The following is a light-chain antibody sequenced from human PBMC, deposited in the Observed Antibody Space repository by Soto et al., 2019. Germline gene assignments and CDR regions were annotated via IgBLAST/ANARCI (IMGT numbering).Light chain of an antibody. J-gene: IGKJ5*01. V-gene: IGKV2D-29*01. Sequence: DIVMTQTPLSLSVTPGQPASISCKSSQSLLHTDEKTYLYWYLQKPGQPPQLLIYEVSNRFSEVPNRFSRKWVWSDFTLKISRVEAEDVGLYYCMQSMHLPLTFGQGTRLEIK. CDR2: EVS. CDR3: MQSMHLPLT. CDR1: QSLLHTDEKTY.